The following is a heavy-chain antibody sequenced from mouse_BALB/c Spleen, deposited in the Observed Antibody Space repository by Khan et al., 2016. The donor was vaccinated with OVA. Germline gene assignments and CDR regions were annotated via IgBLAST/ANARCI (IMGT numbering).Heavy chain of an antibody. V-gene: IGHV1-7*01. CDR3: ARYYGNYVYAMDY. CDR2: INPSTGYT. Sequence: QVQLQPSGAELAKPGASVKMSCKASGYTFTSYWMHWVKQRPGQGLEWIGYINPSTGYTEYNQKFKDKATLTADNSSSTAYMQLSSLTSEDSAVYYCARYYGNYVYAMDYWGQGTSVTVSS. J-gene: IGHJ4*01. CDR1: GYTFTSYW. D-gene: IGHD2-1*01.